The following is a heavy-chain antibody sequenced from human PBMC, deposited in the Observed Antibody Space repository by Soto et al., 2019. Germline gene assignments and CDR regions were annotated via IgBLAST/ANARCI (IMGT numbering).Heavy chain of an antibody. D-gene: IGHD6-6*01. CDR3: ARGSSSYYDYGMDV. CDR2: IYDSGST. V-gene: IGHV4-30-2*01. CDR1: GDSISRGGYS. Sequence: PSETLSLTCAVSGDSISRGGYSWTWIRQPPGKALEWIGNIYDSGSTSYNPSLKSRVTMSVGRSKNQFSLKLTSVTAADTAVYFCARGSSSYYDYGMDVWGQGTTVTVSS. J-gene: IGHJ6*02.